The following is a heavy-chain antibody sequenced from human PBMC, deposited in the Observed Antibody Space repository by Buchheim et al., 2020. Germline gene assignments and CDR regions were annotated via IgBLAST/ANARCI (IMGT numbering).Heavy chain of an antibody. CDR3: AREVDIVVVVAATGTEPKNVNWFDP. CDR2: INPNSGGT. D-gene: IGHD2-15*01. V-gene: IGHV1-2*04. J-gene: IGHJ5*02. Sequence: QVQLVQSGAEVKKPGASVKVSCKASGYTFTGYYMHWVRQAPGQGLEWMGWINPNSGGTNYAQKFQGWVTMTRDTSISTAYMELSRLRSDDTAVYYCAREVDIVVVVAATGTEPKNVNWFDPWGQGTL. CDR1: GYTFTGYY.